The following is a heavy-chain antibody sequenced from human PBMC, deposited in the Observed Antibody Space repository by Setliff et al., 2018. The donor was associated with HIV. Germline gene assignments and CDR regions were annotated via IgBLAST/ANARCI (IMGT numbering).Heavy chain of an antibody. CDR3: ARIPYSDSFFDS. V-gene: IGHV1-69*10. CDR1: GGTFSSYA. J-gene: IGHJ4*02. Sequence: SVKVSCKASGGTFSSYAISWVRQAPGQGLEWMGGIIPILGIANYAQKFQGRVTITTDESTSTAYMELSSLRSEDTAVYYCARIPYSDSFFDSWGQGTLVTVSS. CDR2: IIPILGIA. D-gene: IGHD4-17*01.